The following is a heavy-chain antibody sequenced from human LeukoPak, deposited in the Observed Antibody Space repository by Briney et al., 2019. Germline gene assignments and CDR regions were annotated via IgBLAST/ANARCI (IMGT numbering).Heavy chain of an antibody. CDR1: GFTFSDYY. D-gene: IGHD4-17*01. CDR2: ISSSGSTI. J-gene: IGHJ4*02. CDR3: ARERTTVRGVDYFDY. V-gene: IGHV3-11*04. Sequence: GGSLRLSCAASGFTFSDYYMSWIRQAPGKGLEWVSYISSSGSTIYYADSVKGRFTISRDNAKNSLYLQIHSLRAEDTAVYYCARERTTVRGVDYFDYWGQGTLVTVSS.